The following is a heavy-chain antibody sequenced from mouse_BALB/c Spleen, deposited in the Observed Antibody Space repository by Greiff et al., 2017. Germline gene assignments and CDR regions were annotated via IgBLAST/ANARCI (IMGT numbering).Heavy chain of an antibody. D-gene: IGHD1-1*01. Sequence: SGTVLARPGASVKMSCKASGYSFTGYWMHWVKQRPGQGLEWIGAIYPGNSDTSYNQKFKGKAKLTAVTSASTAYMELSSLTNEDSAVYYCTRSYGSSPWFAYWGQGTLVTVSA. CDR1: GYSFTGYW. V-gene: IGHV1-5*01. CDR2: IYPGNSDT. CDR3: TRSYGSSPWFAY. J-gene: IGHJ3*01.